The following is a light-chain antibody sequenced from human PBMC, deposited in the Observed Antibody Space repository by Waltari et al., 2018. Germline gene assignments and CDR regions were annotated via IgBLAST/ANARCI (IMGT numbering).Light chain of an antibody. CDR3: CSYAGSSTFEV. V-gene: IGLV2-23*03. Sequence: QSALPHTAPVYGSLGQSLTISSTGPSGDAGTYNLAFLYQQHPGKAPKLMIYEGSKRPSGVSNRFSGSKSGNTASLRIAGLQAEDEADYYCCSYAGSSTFEVFGGGTKLTVL. CDR1: SGDAGTYNL. CDR2: EGS. J-gene: IGLJ2*01.